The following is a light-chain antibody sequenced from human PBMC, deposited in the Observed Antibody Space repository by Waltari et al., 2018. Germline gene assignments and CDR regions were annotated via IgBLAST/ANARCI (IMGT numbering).Light chain of an antibody. CDR3: QVWDSRAV. J-gene: IGLJ2*01. CDR2: RES. Sequence: SYELTQPLSVSVALGQTARITCGGNNIGSKNVHWYQQKPDQAPVLVIYRESNRPAGIPERFSGSKPGNTATLTISRAQAGDEADYYCQVWDSRAVFGGGTKLTVL. V-gene: IGLV3-9*01. CDR1: NIGSKN.